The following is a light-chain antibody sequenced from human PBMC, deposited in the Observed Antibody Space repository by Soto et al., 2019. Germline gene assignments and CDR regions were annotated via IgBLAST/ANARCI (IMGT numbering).Light chain of an antibody. CDR2: GAS. CDR1: QSVSNSY. J-gene: IGKJ3*01. CDR3: QQYGRIPPFT. V-gene: IGKV3-20*01. Sequence: EIVLTQSPGTMSLSPGESATLSCRASQSVSNSYLAWYQQKPGQAPRLLIYGASSRATGIPDRFSGSGSGTDFTLTISRLEPEDFAMYYCQQYGRIPPFTFGPGTKVDIK.